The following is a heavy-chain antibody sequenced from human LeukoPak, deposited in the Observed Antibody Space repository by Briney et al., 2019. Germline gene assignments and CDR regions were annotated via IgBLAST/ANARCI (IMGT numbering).Heavy chain of an antibody. CDR3: ARDDSSRDDSSGYHV. CDR2: IHFSGST. J-gene: IGHJ4*02. Sequence: SETLSLTCTVSGGSINSYYWTWIRQSAEKGLEWIGRIHFSGSTNYNPALKSRVAISLDDSKNQFSLKLRSVTAADTAVYFCARDDSSRDDSSGYHVWGRGTLVTVYS. CDR1: GGSINSYY. V-gene: IGHV4-4*07. D-gene: IGHD3-22*01.